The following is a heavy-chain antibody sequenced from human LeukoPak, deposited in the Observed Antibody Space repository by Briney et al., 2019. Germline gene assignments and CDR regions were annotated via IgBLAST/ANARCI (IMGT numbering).Heavy chain of an antibody. CDR2: IRYDGSNK. CDR3: ATPHLWFGELNGSGTYFDY. Sequence: GGSLRLSCAASGFTFSSYGMHWVRQAPGKGLGWVAFIRYDGSNKYYADPVKGRFTISRDNSKNTLYLQMNSLRAEDTAVYYCATPHLWFGELNGSGTYFDYWGQGTLVTVSS. J-gene: IGHJ4*02. V-gene: IGHV3-30*02. CDR1: GFTFSSYG. D-gene: IGHD3-10*01.